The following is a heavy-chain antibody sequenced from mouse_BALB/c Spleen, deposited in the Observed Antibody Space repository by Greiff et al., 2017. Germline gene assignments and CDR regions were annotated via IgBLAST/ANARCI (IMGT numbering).Heavy chain of an antibody. V-gene: IGHV1-14*01. CDR3: ARGLRLTEGYYCDY. J-gene: IGHJ2*01. CDR1: GYTFTSYV. D-gene: IGHD1-2*01. Sequence: VQLKESGPELVKPGASVKMSCKASGYTFTSYVMHWVKQKPGQGLEWIGYINPYNDGTKYNEKFKGKATLTSDKSSSTAYMELSSLTSEDSAVYYCARGLRLTEGYYCDYWGQGTTLTVSS. CDR2: INPYNDGT.